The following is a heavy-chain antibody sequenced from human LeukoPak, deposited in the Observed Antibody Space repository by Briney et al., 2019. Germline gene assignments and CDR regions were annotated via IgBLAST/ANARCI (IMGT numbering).Heavy chain of an antibody. J-gene: IGHJ4*02. CDR1: GGSISSYY. D-gene: IGHD1-26*01. CDR2: IYYSGST. Sequence: SETLSLTCTVSGGSISSYYWSWIRQPPGKGLEWIGYIYYSGSTNYNPSLKSRVTISVETSKNEFSLKLRSVTAADTAVYYCARATGYSIEDYFDYWGQGTLVTVSS. V-gene: IGHV4-59*01. CDR3: ARATGYSIEDYFDY.